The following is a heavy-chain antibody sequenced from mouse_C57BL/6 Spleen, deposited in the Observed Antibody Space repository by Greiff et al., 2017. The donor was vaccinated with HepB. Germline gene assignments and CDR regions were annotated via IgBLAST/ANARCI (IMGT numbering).Heavy chain of an antibody. Sequence: EVQRVESGGGLVKPGGSLKLSCAASGFTFSSYAMSWVRQTPEKRLEWVATISDGGSYTYYPDNVKGRFTISRDNAKNNLYLQMSHLKSEDTAMYYCARDYYDYDEDAMDYWGQGTSVTVSS. CDR1: GFTFSSYA. CDR3: ARDYYDYDEDAMDY. CDR2: ISDGGSYT. V-gene: IGHV5-4*01. J-gene: IGHJ4*01. D-gene: IGHD2-4*01.